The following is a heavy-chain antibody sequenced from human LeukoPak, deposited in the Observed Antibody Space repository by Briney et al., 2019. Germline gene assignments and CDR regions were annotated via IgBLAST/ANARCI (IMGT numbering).Heavy chain of an antibody. CDR1: RGTFSSYT. Sequence: VASVKVSCKASRGTFSSYTISWVRQAPGQGLEWMGRIIPILGIANYAQKFQGRVTITADKSTSTAYMELSILTSEDPSVYYLSRPTRTSGSYYECYFDLWGRGTRVTVSS. CDR3: SRPTRTSGSYYECYFDL. J-gene: IGHJ2*01. D-gene: IGHD1-26*01. V-gene: IGHV1-69*02. CDR2: IIPILGIA.